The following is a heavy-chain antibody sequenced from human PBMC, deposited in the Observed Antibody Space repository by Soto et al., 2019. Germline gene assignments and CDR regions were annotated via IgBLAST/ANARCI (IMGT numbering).Heavy chain of an antibody. CDR3: ARDRLMATAGTARHYFGLDV. V-gene: IGHV4-31*03. J-gene: IGHJ6*02. Sequence: SETLSLTCTVSGGSIRSGGYYWSWVRQDPRRGLEWIGNIYYSGNTYYNPSLKSRLTISVDTSKNQFSLNLSSVTAADTAVYYCARDRLMATAGTARHYFGLDVWGQGTTVTVS. CDR2: IYYSGNT. CDR1: GGSIRSGGYY. D-gene: IGHD5-18*01.